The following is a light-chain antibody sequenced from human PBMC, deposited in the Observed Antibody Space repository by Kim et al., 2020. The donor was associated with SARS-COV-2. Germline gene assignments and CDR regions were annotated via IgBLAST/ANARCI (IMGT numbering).Light chain of an antibody. CDR2: YISDDNK. J-gene: IGLJ3*02. Sequence: LTSTFPSAVNVATSDIICYQQKQRRPPRSPPYYISDDNKGQCSVVPSRFSGSNDASANTGIFIISGIQDEDEAFYYCMVWPRNAGVFGGGTQLTVL. CDR1: SAVNVATSD. V-gene: IGLV5-37*01. CDR3: MVWPRNAGV.